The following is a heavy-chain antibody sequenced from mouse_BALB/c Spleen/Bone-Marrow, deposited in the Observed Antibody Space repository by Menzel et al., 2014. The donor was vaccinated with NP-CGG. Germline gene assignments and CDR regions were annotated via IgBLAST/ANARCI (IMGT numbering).Heavy chain of an antibody. Sequence: VQLQQSGPGLVNPSQSLSFTCSVTGYSITSGYYWNWIRQLPGNKLEWLGYISYDGSNNYNPSLKSRISITPDTSNNQFFLKLNSVAPVDTDTYYSGKGETWKVYFDVWGAGTTVTVSS. D-gene: IGHD1-3*01. J-gene: IGHJ1*01. CDR2: ISYDGSN. CDR1: GYSITSGYY. V-gene: IGHV3-6*02. CDR3: GKGETWKVYFDV.